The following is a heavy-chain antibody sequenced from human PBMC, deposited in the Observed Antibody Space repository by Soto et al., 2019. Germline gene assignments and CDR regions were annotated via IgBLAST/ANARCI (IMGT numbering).Heavy chain of an antibody. V-gene: IGHV3-48*02. Sequence: GGSLRLSCAASGFTFSSYSMNWVRQAPGKGLEWVSYISSSSSTIYYADSVKGRFTISRDNAKNSLYLQMNSLRDEDTAVYYCARDSRITIFGVVRNFDYWGQGTLVTVSS. D-gene: IGHD3-3*01. CDR1: GFTFSSYS. CDR2: ISSSSSTI. CDR3: ARDSRITIFGVVRNFDY. J-gene: IGHJ4*02.